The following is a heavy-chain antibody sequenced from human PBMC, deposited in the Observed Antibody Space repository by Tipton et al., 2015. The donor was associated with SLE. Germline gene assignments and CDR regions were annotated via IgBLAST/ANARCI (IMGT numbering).Heavy chain of an antibody. D-gene: IGHD3-3*01. Sequence: TLSLTCYVSGYAINSGYYWGWIRQPPGKGLEWIGRIFTSGSTNYNPSLKSRVTMSVDTSKNQFSLKLASVTAADTATYYCARGALSGRSPIFANNYYHHMDVWGKGTTVTVSS. CDR1: GYAINSGYY. V-gene: IGHV4-38-2*02. J-gene: IGHJ6*03. CDR2: IFTSGST. CDR3: ARGALSGRSPIFANNYYHHMDV.